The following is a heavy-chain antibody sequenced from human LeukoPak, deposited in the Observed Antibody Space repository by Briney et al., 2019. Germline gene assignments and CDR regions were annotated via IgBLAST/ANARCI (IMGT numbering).Heavy chain of an antibody. J-gene: IGHJ4*02. CDR1: GFTFSTYA. CDR3: ARERHYDFWSGYYTGGGSGFDY. CDR2: ISGSGGST. D-gene: IGHD3-3*01. Sequence: GGSLRLSCAVSGFTFSTYAMSWVRQAPGQGLEWVSAISGSGGSTYYADSVKGRSTISRDNSKNMLYLQITSLRADDTAVYYCARERHYDFWSGYYTGGGSGFDYWGQGTLVTVSS. V-gene: IGHV3-23*01.